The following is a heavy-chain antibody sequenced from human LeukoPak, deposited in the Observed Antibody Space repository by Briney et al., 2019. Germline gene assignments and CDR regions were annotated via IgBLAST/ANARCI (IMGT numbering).Heavy chain of an antibody. CDR1: GGSFSGYY. J-gene: IGHJ4*02. Sequence: SETLSLTCAVYGGSFSGYYWSWIRQPPGKGLEWIGEINHSGSTNYNPSLKSRVTISVDTSKNQFSLKLSSVTAADTAVYYCAREGYSYGYIFDYWGQGTLVTVSS. V-gene: IGHV4-34*01. CDR3: AREGYSYGYIFDY. D-gene: IGHD5-18*01. CDR2: INHSGST.